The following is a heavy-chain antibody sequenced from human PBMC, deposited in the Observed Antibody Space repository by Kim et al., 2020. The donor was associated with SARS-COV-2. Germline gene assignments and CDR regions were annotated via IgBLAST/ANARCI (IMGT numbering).Heavy chain of an antibody. CDR2: ISYDGSNK. Sequence: GGSLRLSCAASGFTFSSYGMHWVRQAPGKGLEWVAVISYDGSNKYYADSVKGRFTISRDNSKNTLYLQMNSLRAEDTAVYYCAKELPHGNSSAWSYYYYGMDVWGQGNAVPVFS. CDR1: GFTFSSYG. D-gene: IGHD6-19*01. CDR3: AKELPHGNSSAWSYYYYGMDV. V-gene: IGHV3-30*18. J-gene: IGHJ6*02.